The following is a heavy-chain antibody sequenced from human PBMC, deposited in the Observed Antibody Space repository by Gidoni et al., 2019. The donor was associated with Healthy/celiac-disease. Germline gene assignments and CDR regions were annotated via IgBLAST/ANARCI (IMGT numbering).Heavy chain of an antibody. Sequence: QVQLQQWGAGLLKPSETLSLTCAVYGGSFSGYYWSWIRQPPGKGLEWIGEINHSGSTNYNPSLKSRVTISVDTSKNQFSLKLSSVTAADTAVYYCARGKGRKYQLLSHGGRGFDPWGQGTLVTVSS. CDR3: ARGKGRKYQLLSHGGRGFDP. J-gene: IGHJ5*02. CDR2: INHSGST. V-gene: IGHV4-34*01. CDR1: GGSFSGYY. D-gene: IGHD2-2*01.